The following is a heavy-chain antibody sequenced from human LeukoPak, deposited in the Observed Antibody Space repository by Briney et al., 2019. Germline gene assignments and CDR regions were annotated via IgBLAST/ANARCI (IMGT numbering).Heavy chain of an antibody. CDR1: GGTFSSYT. D-gene: IGHD4-11*01. CDR3: ARGLPTRFPGDEVLGDYFDY. Sequence: GSSVTVSCKASGGTFSSYTISWVRQAPGQGLEWMGRIIPILGIANYAQKSQGRVTITADKSTSTAYMELSNLRSEDTAVYYWARGLPTRFPGDEVLGDYFDYWGQGTLVTVSS. CDR2: IIPILGIA. V-gene: IGHV1-69*02. J-gene: IGHJ4*02.